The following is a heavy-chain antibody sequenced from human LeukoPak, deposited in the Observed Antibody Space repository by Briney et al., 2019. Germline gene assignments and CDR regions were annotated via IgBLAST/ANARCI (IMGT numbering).Heavy chain of an antibody. V-gene: IGHV4-34*01. Sequence: SETLSLTCAVYGGSFSGYYWSWIRQPPGKGLEWIGEINHSGSTNYNPSLKSRVTISVDTSKNQFSLKLSSVTAADTAVYYCARGARYCSSPSCYPPNWFDPWGQGTLVTVSS. D-gene: IGHD2-2*01. J-gene: IGHJ5*02. CDR1: GGSFSGYY. CDR3: ARGARYCSSPSCYPPNWFDP. CDR2: INHSGST.